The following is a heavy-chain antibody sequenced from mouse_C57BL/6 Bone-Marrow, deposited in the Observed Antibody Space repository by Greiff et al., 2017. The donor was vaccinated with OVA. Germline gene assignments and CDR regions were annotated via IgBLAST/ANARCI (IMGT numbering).Heavy chain of an antibody. CDR2: INPYNGGT. D-gene: IGHD1-1*01. Sequence: VQLQQSGPVLVKPGASVKMSCKASGYTFTDYYMNWVNQSHGKSLEWIGVINPYNGGTSYNQKFKGKATLTVDKSSSTAYMELNSLTSEDSAVYYCARSGTTVVATGLDYWGQGTTLTVSS. CDR3: ARSGTTVVATGLDY. V-gene: IGHV1-19*01. CDR1: GYTFTDYY. J-gene: IGHJ2*01.